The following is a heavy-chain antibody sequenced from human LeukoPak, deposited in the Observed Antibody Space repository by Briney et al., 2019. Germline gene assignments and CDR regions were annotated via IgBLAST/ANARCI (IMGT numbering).Heavy chain of an antibody. CDR3: ARARSGWYLGQFDY. V-gene: IGHV3-30*04. J-gene: IGHJ4*02. Sequence: GGSLGLSCAASGFTFSSYAMHWVRQAPGKGLGWVAVISYDGSNKYSADSVKGRFTISRDNSKNTLYLQMNSLRAEDTAVYYCARARSGWYLGQFDYWGQGTLVTVSS. D-gene: IGHD6-19*01. CDR1: GFTFSSYA. CDR2: ISYDGSNK.